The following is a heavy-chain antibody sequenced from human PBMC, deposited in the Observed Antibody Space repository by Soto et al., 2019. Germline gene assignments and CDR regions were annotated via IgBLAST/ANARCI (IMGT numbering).Heavy chain of an antibody. D-gene: IGHD3-22*01. CDR1: GFTFSTYS. J-gene: IGHJ4*02. CDR2: ISGSGATT. CDR3: ARDYYKYYDSSGYYRSPAY. Sequence: PGGSLRLSCAAFGFTFSTYSMNWVRQAPGKGLEWVSAISGSGATTYYADSVKGRFTISRDNSKNMLFLQMNSLRAEDTAVYYCARDYYKYYDSSGYYRSPAYWGQGTLVTVSS. V-gene: IGHV3-23*01.